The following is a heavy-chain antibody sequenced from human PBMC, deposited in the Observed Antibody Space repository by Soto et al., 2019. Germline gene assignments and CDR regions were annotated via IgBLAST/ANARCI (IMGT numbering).Heavy chain of an antibody. J-gene: IGHJ5*02. V-gene: IGHV1-8*02. CDR1: GYTFTGYY. Sequence: GASVKVSCKASGYTFTGYYMHWVRQATGQGLEWMGWMNPNSGNTGYAQKFQGRVTMTRNTSISTAYMELSSLRSEDTAVYYCAREVIGCNDPWGQGTLVTVSS. CDR2: MNPNSGNT. D-gene: IGHD3-10*01. CDR3: AREVIGCNDP.